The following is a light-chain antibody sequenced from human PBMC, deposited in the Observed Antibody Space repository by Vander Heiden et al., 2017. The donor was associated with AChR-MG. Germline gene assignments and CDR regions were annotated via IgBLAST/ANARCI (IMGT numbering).Light chain of an antibody. V-gene: IGKV3D-15*01. J-gene: IGKJ5*01. CDR1: QSVSSN. CDR2: VAS. Sequence: EIVMTHSPATLSVSPGDRATLPCRASQSVSSNLAWYQQKPCKAPRLLIYVASTRDTGIPARFSGSGSGTEFTLTISSLQSEDFAVYYCQQYNNWPFTFGQGTRLEIK. CDR3: QQYNNWPFT.